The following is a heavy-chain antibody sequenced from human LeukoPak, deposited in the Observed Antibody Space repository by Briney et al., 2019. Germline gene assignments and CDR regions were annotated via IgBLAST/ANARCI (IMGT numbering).Heavy chain of an antibody. Sequence: ASVEVSCKASGYTFTGYFLHWVRQAPGQGLEWMGIINPSGGSTSYAQKFQGRVTMTRDTSTSTVYMELSSLRSEDTAVYYCARDREWLSPGGMDVWGQGTTVTVSS. CDR3: ARDREWLSPGGMDV. D-gene: IGHD3-3*01. V-gene: IGHV1-46*01. J-gene: IGHJ6*02. CDR1: GYTFTGYF. CDR2: INPSGGST.